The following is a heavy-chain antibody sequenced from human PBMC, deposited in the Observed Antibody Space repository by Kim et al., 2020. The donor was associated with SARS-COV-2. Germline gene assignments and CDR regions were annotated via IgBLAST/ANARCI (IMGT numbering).Heavy chain of an antibody. J-gene: IGHJ6*02. Sequence: ASVKVSCKASGYTFTSYGISWVRQAPGQGLEWMGWISAYNGNTNYAQKLQGRVTMTTDTSTSTAYMELRSLRSDDTAVYYCARDVGGCSGGSCYSLYYYYYGMDVWGQGTTVTVSS. CDR2: ISAYNGNT. V-gene: IGHV1-18*01. CDR1: GYTFTSYG. D-gene: IGHD2-15*01. CDR3: ARDVGGCSGGSCYSLYYYYYGMDV.